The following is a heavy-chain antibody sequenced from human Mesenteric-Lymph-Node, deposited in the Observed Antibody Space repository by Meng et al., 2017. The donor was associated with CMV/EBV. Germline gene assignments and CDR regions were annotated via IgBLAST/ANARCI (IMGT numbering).Heavy chain of an antibody. D-gene: IGHD2-21*01. CDR3: ARVVSYYYGMDV. V-gene: IGHV3-48*03. CDR2: ISSGGSNI. J-gene: IGHJ6*02. Sequence: GSLRLSCAASGFTFSSDGMNWVRQAPGKGLEWVSYISSGGSNIDYADSVKGRFIISRDNAKNSLYLQMNSLRAEDTAAYYCARVVSYYYGMDVWGQGTTVTVSS. CDR1: GFTFSSDG.